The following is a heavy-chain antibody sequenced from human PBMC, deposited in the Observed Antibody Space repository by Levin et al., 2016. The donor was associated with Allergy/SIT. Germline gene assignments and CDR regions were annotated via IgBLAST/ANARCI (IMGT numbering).Heavy chain of an antibody. Sequence: SLRLSCAASGFDFGDYAMHWVRRAPGKGLEWVSGISWKSSIIRYADSVKGRFTISRDNAKNSLYLQLNTLKTEDTALYYCAKARGPATSHPESWGLGTLVTVSS. CDR1: GFDFGDYA. CDR3: AKARGPATSHPES. CDR2: ISWKSSII. D-gene: IGHD5-24*01. V-gene: IGHV3-9*01. J-gene: IGHJ5*02.